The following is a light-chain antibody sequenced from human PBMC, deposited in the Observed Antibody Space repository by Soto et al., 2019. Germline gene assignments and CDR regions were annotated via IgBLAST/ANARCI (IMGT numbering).Light chain of an antibody. Sequence: EIVMTQSPATLSVSPGERATLSCRASQSVSSSLAWYQQKPGQAPRLLIYGASTRATGVPARFSGSGSGTAFALTISSLQSEDFSFYYCQQCYNWPLTFGGGTKFEIE. CDR3: QQCYNWPLT. CDR2: GAS. J-gene: IGKJ4*01. CDR1: QSVSSS. V-gene: IGKV3-15*01.